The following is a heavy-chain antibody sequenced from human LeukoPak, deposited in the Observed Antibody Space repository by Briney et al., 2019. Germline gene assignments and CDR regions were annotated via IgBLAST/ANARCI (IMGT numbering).Heavy chain of an antibody. CDR1: GYTFTSYD. V-gene: IGHV1-8*03. D-gene: IGHD6-6*01. CDR3: ARSIAARQGVDY. Sequence: GASVKVSCKASGYTFTSYDINWVRQATGQGLEWMGWMNPNSGNTGYAQRFQGRVTITRNTSISTAYMELSSLRSEDTAVYYCARSIAARQGVDYCGQGTLVTVSS. CDR2: MNPNSGNT. J-gene: IGHJ4*02.